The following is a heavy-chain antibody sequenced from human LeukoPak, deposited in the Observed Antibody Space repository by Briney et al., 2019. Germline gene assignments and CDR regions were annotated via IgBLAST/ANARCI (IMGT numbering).Heavy chain of an antibody. CDR2: ISPSGGSA. V-gene: IGHV1-46*01. Sequence: ASVKVSCKAFGYTFTSNYMHWVRQAPGQGPEWMGVISPSGGSATYAQKLQGRVTMTTDTSTSTAYMELRSLRSDDTAVYYCARSLLAARIPNDYWGQGTLVTVSS. CDR3: ARSLLAARIPNDY. CDR1: GYTFTSNY. D-gene: IGHD6-6*01. J-gene: IGHJ4*02.